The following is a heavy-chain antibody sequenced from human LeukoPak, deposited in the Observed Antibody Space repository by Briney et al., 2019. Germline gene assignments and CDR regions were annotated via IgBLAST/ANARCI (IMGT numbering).Heavy chain of an antibody. CDR1: GFTVSSNY. Sequence: GGSLRLSCAVSGFTVSSNYMSWVRQAPGKELEWDSVIYSGGSTHYADSVKGRFTVSRDNSKNTLFLQMNSLRAEDTAVYYCARADGTGGPYDYWGQGTLVTVSS. CDR2: IYSGGST. D-gene: IGHD3/OR15-3a*01. CDR3: ARADGTGGPYDY. V-gene: IGHV3-53*01. J-gene: IGHJ4*02.